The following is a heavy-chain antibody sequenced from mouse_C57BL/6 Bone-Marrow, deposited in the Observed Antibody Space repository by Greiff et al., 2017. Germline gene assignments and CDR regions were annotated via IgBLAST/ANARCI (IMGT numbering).Heavy chain of an antibody. Sequence: QVQLQQPGTELVKPGASVKLSCKASGYTFTSYWMHWVKQRPGQGLEWIGNINPSNGGTNYNEKFKSKATLTVDKSSSTAYMQLSILTSEDSAVYYCARSPYYYGSSYAMDYWGQGTSDTVSS. D-gene: IGHD1-1*01. CDR3: ARSPYYYGSSYAMDY. V-gene: IGHV1-53*01. CDR2: INPSNGGT. J-gene: IGHJ4*01. CDR1: GYTFTSYW.